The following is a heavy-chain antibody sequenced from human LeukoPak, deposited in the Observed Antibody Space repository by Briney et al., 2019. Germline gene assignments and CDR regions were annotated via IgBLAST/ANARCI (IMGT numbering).Heavy chain of an antibody. J-gene: IGHJ4*02. CDR3: ARETPDCSSTSCYQGGIDY. D-gene: IGHD2-2*01. CDR1: GFTFSSYW. Sequence: GGSLRLSCAASGFTFSSYWMSWVRQAPGKGLEWVANIKQDGSEKYYVDSVKGRFTISRDNAKNSLYLQMNSLRAEDTAVYYCARETPDCSSTSCYQGGIDYWGQGTLVTVSS. V-gene: IGHV3-7*01. CDR2: IKQDGSEK.